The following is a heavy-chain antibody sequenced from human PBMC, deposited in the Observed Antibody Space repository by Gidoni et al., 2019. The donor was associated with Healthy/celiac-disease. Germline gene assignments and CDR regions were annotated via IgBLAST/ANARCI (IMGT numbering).Heavy chain of an antibody. J-gene: IGHJ4*02. V-gene: IGHV5-51*01. CDR2: IYPGDSDT. Sequence: EVQLVQSGAEVKKPGESLKISCKGSGYRFTNSWIGWVRQMPGKGLEWMGIIYPGDSDTRYSPSFQGQVTISADKSINTAYLQWSSLKASDTAMYYCTRLDDYNRRVVDYWGQGTLVTVSS. CDR3: TRLDDYNRRVVDY. D-gene: IGHD4-4*01. CDR1: GYRFTNSW.